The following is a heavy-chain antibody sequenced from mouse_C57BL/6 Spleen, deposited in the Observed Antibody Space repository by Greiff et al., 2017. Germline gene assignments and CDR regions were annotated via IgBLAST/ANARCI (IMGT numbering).Heavy chain of an antibody. V-gene: IGHV1-69*01. CDR3: ARRRGSSHFDY. CDR2: IDPSDSYT. CDR1: GYTFTSYW. Sequence: QVQLQQSGAELVMPGASVKLSCKASGYTFTSYWMHWVKQRPGQGLEWIGEIDPSDSYTNYNQKFKGKSTLTVDKSSSTAYMQLSSLTSEDSAVYYCARRRGSSHFDYWGQGTTLTVSS. D-gene: IGHD1-1*01. J-gene: IGHJ2*01.